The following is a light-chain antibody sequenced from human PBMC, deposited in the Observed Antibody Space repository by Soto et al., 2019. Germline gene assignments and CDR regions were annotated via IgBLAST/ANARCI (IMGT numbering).Light chain of an antibody. V-gene: IGKV3-15*01. Sequence: EIGRTQSPATLSVYPGERATLSCSASQSVSSNLAWYQQKPGQAPRLLIYGASTRATVIPARFSGSGSGTEFTLTISRLQSEDFAVYYCQQYHNWPPITFGQGTRLEIK. J-gene: IGKJ5*01. CDR1: QSVSSN. CDR2: GAS. CDR3: QQYHNWPPIT.